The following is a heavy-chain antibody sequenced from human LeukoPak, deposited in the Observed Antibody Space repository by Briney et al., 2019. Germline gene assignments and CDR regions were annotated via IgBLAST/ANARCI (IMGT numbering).Heavy chain of an antibody. CDR1: GFIVSSTY. Sequence: GGSLRLSCAASGFIVSSTYMNWVRQAPGKGLEWVSVIYYGGGTYYTDSVKGRFTISRDNSKNTLYLQMNSLRAEDTAVYYCARTYSSSSYSPFDYWGQGTLVTVSS. CDR2: IYYGGGT. V-gene: IGHV3-53*01. J-gene: IGHJ4*02. CDR3: ARTYSSSSYSPFDY. D-gene: IGHD6-13*01.